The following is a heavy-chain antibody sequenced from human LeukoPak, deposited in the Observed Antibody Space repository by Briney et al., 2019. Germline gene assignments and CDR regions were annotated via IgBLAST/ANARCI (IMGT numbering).Heavy chain of an antibody. D-gene: IGHD3-22*01. CDR2: ISGSGGST. V-gene: IGHV3-23*01. Sequence: GGSLRLSCAASGFIFSSYAMSWVRQAPGKGLEWVSAISGSGGSTYYADSVKGRFTISRDNSKNTLYLQMNSLRAEDTAVYYCAKSKRYYDSSGYLYYFDYWGQGTLVTVSS. CDR1: GFIFSSYA. CDR3: AKSKRYYDSSGYLYYFDY. J-gene: IGHJ4*02.